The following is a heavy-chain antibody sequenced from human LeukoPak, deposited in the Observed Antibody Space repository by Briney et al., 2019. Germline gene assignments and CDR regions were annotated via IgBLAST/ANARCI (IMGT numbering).Heavy chain of an antibody. CDR2: IHPSGST. CDR1: GGSISGYS. CDR3: ARGPPPDFDY. Sequence: SETLSLTCTVSGGSISGYSWSWIRQPAGKGLEWIGRIHPSGSTNYNPSLKSRVTLSVDTSKNQFSLKLSSVTAADTAVYYCARGPPPDFDYWGRGTLVTVSS. J-gene: IGHJ4*02. V-gene: IGHV4-4*07.